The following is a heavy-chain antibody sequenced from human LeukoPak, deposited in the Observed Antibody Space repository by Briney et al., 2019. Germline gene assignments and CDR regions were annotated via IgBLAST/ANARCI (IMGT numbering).Heavy chain of an antibody. CDR1: GGSFSGYY. D-gene: IGHD4-11*01. Sequence: SETLSLTCAVYGGSFSGYYWSWIRQPAGKGLEWIGRIYISGSTNYNPSLKSRVTMSVDTSKNQFSLKLTSVTAADTAVYYCAREMTTVSFDYWGQGTLVTVSS. V-gene: IGHV4-4*07. J-gene: IGHJ4*02. CDR2: IYISGST. CDR3: AREMTTVSFDY.